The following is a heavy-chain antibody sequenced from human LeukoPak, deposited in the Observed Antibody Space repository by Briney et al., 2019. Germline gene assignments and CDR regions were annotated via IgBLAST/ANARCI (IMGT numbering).Heavy chain of an antibody. CDR3: ARADSGDH. Sequence: VTVSFTASGYTFTVYYIHWVRQAPGQGLEWMGRINPSSGGANYAQKFQGRVTMTRDTSISTAYMELSSLKSDDTAVYYCARADSGDHWGQGTLVTVSS. CDR2: INPSSGGA. V-gene: IGHV1-2*06. D-gene: IGHD1-26*01. CDR1: GYTFTVYY. J-gene: IGHJ5*02.